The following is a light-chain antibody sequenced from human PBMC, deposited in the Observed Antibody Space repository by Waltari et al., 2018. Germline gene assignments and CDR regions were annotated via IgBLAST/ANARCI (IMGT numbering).Light chain of an antibody. Sequence: QSALTQPASVSGSPGQSITISCTGTSSDVGSYNLVAWYQQHPGKAPKLLMYEVSKRPSGISKRFSGSKSVNTASLTISGLQAEDEADYYCCSYAGSSTYVFGTGTKVTVL. CDR3: CSYAGSSTYV. CDR2: EVS. CDR1: SSDVGSYNL. V-gene: IGLV2-23*02. J-gene: IGLJ1*01.